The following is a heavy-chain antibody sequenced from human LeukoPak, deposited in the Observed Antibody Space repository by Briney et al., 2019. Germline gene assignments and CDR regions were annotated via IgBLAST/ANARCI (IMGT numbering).Heavy chain of an antibody. J-gene: IGHJ4*02. V-gene: IGHV3-30-3*01. CDR3: ARDDTFYDYIRGSYRYRSCDY. CDR1: GFTFSSYA. Sequence: PGRSLRLSCAASGFTFSSYAMHWARQAPGKGLEWVTDISFDGSNKYYVDSVKGRFTISRDTSKNTLYLQMNSLRAEDTAVYYCARDDTFYDYIRGSYRYRSCDYWGQGTLVTVSS. CDR2: ISFDGSNK. D-gene: IGHD3-16*02.